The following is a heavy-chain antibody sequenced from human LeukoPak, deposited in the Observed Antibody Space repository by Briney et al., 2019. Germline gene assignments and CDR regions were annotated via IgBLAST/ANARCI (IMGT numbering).Heavy chain of an antibody. Sequence: GGSLRLSCAASGFTFNNYAMTWVRQAPGKGLEWVSTISDSGGSTYNADSVKGRFTISRDNSKNTLYLQMISLRVEDTAVYYCAKTYYSSGSYYHLEYWGQGTQVTVSS. CDR3: AKTYYSSGSYYHLEY. J-gene: IGHJ4*02. CDR2: ISDSGGST. V-gene: IGHV3-23*01. CDR1: GFTFNNYA. D-gene: IGHD3-10*01.